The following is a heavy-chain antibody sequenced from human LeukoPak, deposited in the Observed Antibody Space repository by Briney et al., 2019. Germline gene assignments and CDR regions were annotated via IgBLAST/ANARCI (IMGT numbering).Heavy chain of an antibody. CDR3: ARSRPTYYDFWSGYYGLFDY. Sequence: PSETPSLTCAVYGGSFSGYYWSWIRQPPGKGLEWIGEINHSGSTNYNPSLKSRVTISVDTSKNQFSLKLSSVTAADTAVYYCARSRPTYYDFWSGYYGLFDYWGQGTLVTVSS. V-gene: IGHV4-34*01. CDR2: INHSGST. J-gene: IGHJ4*02. CDR1: GGSFSGYY. D-gene: IGHD3-3*01.